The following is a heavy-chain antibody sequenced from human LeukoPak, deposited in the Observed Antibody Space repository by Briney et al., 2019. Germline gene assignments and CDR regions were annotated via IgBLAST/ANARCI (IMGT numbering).Heavy chain of an antibody. CDR1: GGTFSSYA. V-gene: IGHV1-69*13. J-gene: IGHJ4*02. CDR3: AISYRMVRGVIIGPGVDY. Sequence: ASVKVSCKASGGTFSSYAISWVRQAPGQGLEWMGGFIPIFGTANYAQKFQGRVTITADESTSTAYMELSSLRSEDTAVYYCAISYRMVRGVIIGPGVDYWGQGTLVTVSS. D-gene: IGHD3-10*01. CDR2: FIPIFGTA.